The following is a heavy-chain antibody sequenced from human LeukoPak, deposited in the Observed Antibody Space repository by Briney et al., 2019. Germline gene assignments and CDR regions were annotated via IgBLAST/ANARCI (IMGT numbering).Heavy chain of an antibody. J-gene: IGHJ4*02. CDR2: IKQDGSEK. Sequence: GGSLILSCSASGFTFSSNGMSWVRQAPGEGLEWVANIKQDGSEKYYVASVKGRFTGSRNNAENSLYLQMSSRRAEDTAVYYCARGGGYYAIDYWGQGTLVTVSS. CDR1: GFTFSSNG. V-gene: IGHV3-7*03. D-gene: IGHD1-26*01. CDR3: ARGGGYYAIDY.